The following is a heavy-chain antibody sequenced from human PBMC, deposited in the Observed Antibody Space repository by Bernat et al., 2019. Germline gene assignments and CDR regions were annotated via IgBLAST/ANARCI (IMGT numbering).Heavy chain of an antibody. Sequence: QVQLVQSGAEVKKPGSSVKVSCKASGGTFSSYTISWVRQAPGQGLEWMGRIIPILGIANYAQKFQGRVTITADNSTSTAYMELSSLRSEDTAVYYCAWSSSLPRFDPWGQGTLVTVSS. CDR3: AWSSSLPRFDP. V-gene: IGHV1-69*02. CDR2: IIPILGIA. D-gene: IGHD6-13*01. J-gene: IGHJ5*02. CDR1: GGTFSSYT.